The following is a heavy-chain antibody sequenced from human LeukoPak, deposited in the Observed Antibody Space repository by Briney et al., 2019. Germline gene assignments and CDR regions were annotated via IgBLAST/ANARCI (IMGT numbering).Heavy chain of an antibody. J-gene: IGHJ3*02. CDR2: INPSGGST. CDR3: ARAAESNAFDI. V-gene: IGHV1-46*01. CDR1: GYTFTSYY. Sequence: ASVKVSCKASGYTFTSYYMHWVGQAPGQGLEWMGAINPSGGSTSYAQKFQGRVTMTRDTSTSTVYMELSSLRSEDTAVYYCARAAESNAFDIWGQGTMVTVSS.